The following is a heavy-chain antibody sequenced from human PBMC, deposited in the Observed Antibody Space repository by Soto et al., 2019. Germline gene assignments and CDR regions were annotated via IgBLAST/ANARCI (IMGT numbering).Heavy chain of an antibody. J-gene: IGHJ4*02. CDR3: ARDPEATGGTDY. Sequence: GGSLRLSCAASGFTFSSYGMHWVRQAPGKGLEWVAVIWYDGSNKYYADSVKGRFTISRDNSKNTLYLQMNSLRAEDTAVYYCARDPEATGGTDYWGQGTLVTVSS. D-gene: IGHD6-25*01. CDR1: GFTFSSYG. V-gene: IGHV3-33*01. CDR2: IWYDGSNK.